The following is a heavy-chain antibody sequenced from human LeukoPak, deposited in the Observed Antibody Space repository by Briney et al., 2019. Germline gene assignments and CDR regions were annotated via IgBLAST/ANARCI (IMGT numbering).Heavy chain of an antibody. J-gene: IGHJ3*02. Sequence: ASVKVSCKASGYTFTGYYMHWVRQAPGQGLEWMGWINPNSGGTNYAQKFQGRVTMTRDTSISTAYMEPSRLRSDDTAVYYCARDGIAVAGTSAGTNAFDIWGQGTMVTVSS. CDR3: ARDGIAVAGTSAGTNAFDI. V-gene: IGHV1-2*02. CDR2: INPNSGGT. D-gene: IGHD6-19*01. CDR1: GYTFTGYY.